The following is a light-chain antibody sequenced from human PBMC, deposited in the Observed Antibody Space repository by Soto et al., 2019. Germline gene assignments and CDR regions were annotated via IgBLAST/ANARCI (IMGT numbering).Light chain of an antibody. J-gene: IGKJ1*01. CDR1: QSVSSSY. Sequence: TQSPSTLSASVGDRVTITCRASQSVSSSYLAWYQQKPGQAPRLLIYGASSRATGIPDRFSGSGSRTDFTLTISRLEPEDFAVYYCQQYGSSPRTFGQGTKVEIK. V-gene: IGKV3-20*01. CDR2: GAS. CDR3: QQYGSSPRT.